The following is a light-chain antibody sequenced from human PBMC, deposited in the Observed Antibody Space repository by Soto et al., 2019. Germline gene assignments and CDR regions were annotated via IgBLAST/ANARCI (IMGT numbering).Light chain of an antibody. CDR2: DAS. CDR1: QSVSNNY. Sequence: EILFTQYPGTLSLSPGERATLSCRASQSVSNNYLAWYQQKPGQAPRLLIYDASSRATGIPDRFSGGGSGTDFTLTISRLEPEDFAVYYCQQYGSPPITFGQGTRLEIK. CDR3: QQYGSPPIT. J-gene: IGKJ5*01. V-gene: IGKV3-20*01.